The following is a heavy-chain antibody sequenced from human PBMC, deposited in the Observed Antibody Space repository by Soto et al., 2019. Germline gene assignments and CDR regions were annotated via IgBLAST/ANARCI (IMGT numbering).Heavy chain of an antibody. J-gene: IGHJ4*02. Sequence: QVQLMKWGAGLLRPSETLSLTCAVYGGPFIGYSWAWIRQHPGKGLERIGETNYGGSTNYNPALESRVTIAIDTSKCHFPLELSSVTAVDTAFYYSARVSDYWGQGTLVTVST. CDR2: TNYGGST. V-gene: IGHV4-34*01. CDR3: ARVSDY. CDR1: GGPFIGYS.